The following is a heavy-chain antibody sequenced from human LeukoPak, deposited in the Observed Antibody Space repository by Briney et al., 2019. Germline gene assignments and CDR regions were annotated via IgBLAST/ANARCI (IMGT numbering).Heavy chain of an antibody. V-gene: IGHV4-59*01. CDR3: ARLRTTHNWFDP. CDR2: IYYSGST. Sequence: SETLSLTCTVSGGSISSYYWSWIRQPPWKGLEWIGYIYYSGSTNYNPSLKSRVTILVDTSKNQFSLKLSSVTAADTAVYYCARLRTTHNWFDPWGQGTLVTVSS. D-gene: IGHD1-1*01. J-gene: IGHJ5*02. CDR1: GGSISSYY.